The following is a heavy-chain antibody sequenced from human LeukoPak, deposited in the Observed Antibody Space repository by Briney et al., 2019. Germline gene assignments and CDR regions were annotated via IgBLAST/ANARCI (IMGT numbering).Heavy chain of an antibody. V-gene: IGHV3-30-3*01. CDR3: ARGYSSTWYFFDC. CDR2: ITYDGSNK. Sequence: GGSLRLSCAASGFTFSSKWMAWVRQAPGKGLEWVAVITYDGSNKFYADSVKGRFTISRDNSKSTLFLQMNSLRAEDTAVYYCARGYSSTWYFFDCWGQGTLVTVSS. CDR1: GFTFSSKW. D-gene: IGHD6-13*01. J-gene: IGHJ4*02.